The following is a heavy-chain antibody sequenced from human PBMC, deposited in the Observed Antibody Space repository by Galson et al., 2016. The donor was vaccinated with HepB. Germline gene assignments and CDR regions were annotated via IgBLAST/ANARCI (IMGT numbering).Heavy chain of an antibody. CDR3: ARSYLLGRGFGS. Sequence: CAISGDSVSSNSAGWYWIRQSPSRGLEWLGRTYYRSKWHFDYAESVESRIAINPDTAKNQFSLQLYSVTPEDTSIYYCARSYLLGRGFGSWGQGTLVTVSS. J-gene: IGHJ4*02. CDR1: GDSVSSNSAG. CDR2: TYYRSKWHF. V-gene: IGHV6-1*01. D-gene: IGHD7-27*01.